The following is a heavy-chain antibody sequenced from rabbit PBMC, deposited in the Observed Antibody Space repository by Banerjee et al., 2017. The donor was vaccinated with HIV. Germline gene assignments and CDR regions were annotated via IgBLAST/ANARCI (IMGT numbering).Heavy chain of an antibody. J-gene: IGHJ4*01. CDR3: ARDLAGVIGWNFNL. CDR2: INNGSGSN. D-gene: IGHD4-1*01. Sequence: EESGGGLVQPEGSLTLTCTASGFSFSSSYWICWVRQAPGKGLVWIACINNGSGSNSDDNWVNGGLSTSRSTTPTTVTLQLTSLTAADTATYFCARDLAGVIGWNFNLWGPGTLVTVS. CDR1: GFSFSSSYW. V-gene: IGHV1S45*01.